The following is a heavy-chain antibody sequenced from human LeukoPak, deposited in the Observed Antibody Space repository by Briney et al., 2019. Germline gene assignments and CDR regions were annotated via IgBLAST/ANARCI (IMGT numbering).Heavy chain of an antibody. CDR3: ARDPTVLMYYYDTRGAFDI. CDR1: GGSISSSSYY. Sequence: SETLSLTCTVSGGSISSSSYYWGRIRQPPGRGLEWVGCIYYSGSTYYNPSLKSRVTISVDTSKNQFSLKLSSVTAADTAVYYCARDPTVLMYYYDTRGAFDIWGQGTMVTVSS. CDR2: IYYSGST. V-gene: IGHV4-39*07. J-gene: IGHJ3*02. D-gene: IGHD3-22*01.